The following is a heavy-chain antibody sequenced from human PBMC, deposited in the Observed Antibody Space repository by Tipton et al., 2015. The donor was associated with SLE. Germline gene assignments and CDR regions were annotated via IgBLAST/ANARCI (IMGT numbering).Heavy chain of an antibody. CDR2: IIPIFGTA. D-gene: IGHD1-26*01. CDR3: ARDRRWELLLYYFDY. Sequence: QSGPEVKKPGSSVKVSCKASGSTFSSYAISWVRQAPGQGLEWMGGIIPIFGTANYAQKFQGRVTITADESTSTAYMELSSLRSEDTAVYYCARDRRWELLLYYFDYWGQGTLVTVSS. V-gene: IGHV1-69*01. CDR1: GSTFSSYA. J-gene: IGHJ4*02.